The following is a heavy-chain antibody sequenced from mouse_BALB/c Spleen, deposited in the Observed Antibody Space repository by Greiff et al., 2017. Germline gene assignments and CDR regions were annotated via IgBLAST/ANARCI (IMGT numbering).Heavy chain of an antibody. D-gene: IGHD3-2*02. CDR2: ISSGGSYT. J-gene: IGHJ4*01. V-gene: IGHV5-6*01. Sequence: EVKLVESGGDLVKPGGSLKLSCAASGFTFSSYGMSWVRQTPDKRLEWVATISSGGSYTYYPDSVKGRFTISRDNAKNTLYLQMSSLKSEDTAMYYCARQKARAMDYWGQGTSVTVSS. CDR1: GFTFSSYG. CDR3: ARQKARAMDY.